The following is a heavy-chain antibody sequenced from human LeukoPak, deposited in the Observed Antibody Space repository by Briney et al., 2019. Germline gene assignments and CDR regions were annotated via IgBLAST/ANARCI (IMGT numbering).Heavy chain of an antibody. D-gene: IGHD4-17*01. J-gene: IGHJ5*02. CDR2: ISSSGSTI. CDR3: ARDHPDYGDYVGFDP. Sequence: GGSLRLSCAASGFTFSDYYMSWIRQAPGKGLEWVSYISSSGSTIYYADSVKGRFTISRDNAKNSLYLQMDSLRAEDTAVYYCARDHPDYGDYVGFDPWGQGTLVTVSS. V-gene: IGHV3-11*01. CDR1: GFTFSDYY.